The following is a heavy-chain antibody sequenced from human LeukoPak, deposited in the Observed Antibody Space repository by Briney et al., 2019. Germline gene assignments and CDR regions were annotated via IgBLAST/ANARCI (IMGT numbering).Heavy chain of an antibody. CDR3: ARHDCGDYVSPYYFDY. Sequence: SETLSLTCTVSGGSISSSSYYWGWIRQPPGKGLEWIGSIYYSGSTYYNPSLKSRVTISVDTSKNQFSLKLSSVTAADTAVYYCARHDCGDYVSPYYFDYWGQGTLVTVSS. CDR2: IYYSGST. V-gene: IGHV4-39*01. CDR1: GGSISSSSYY. D-gene: IGHD4-17*01. J-gene: IGHJ4*02.